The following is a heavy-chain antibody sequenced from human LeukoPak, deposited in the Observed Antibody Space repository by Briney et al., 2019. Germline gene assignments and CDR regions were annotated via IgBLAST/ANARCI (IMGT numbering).Heavy chain of an antibody. CDR1: GFTFSSYA. D-gene: IGHD2-15*01. J-gene: IGHJ4*02. V-gene: IGHV3-23*01. CDR3: ARVFEEAAAYYFDY. Sequence: PGGSLRLSCAASGFTFSSYAMSWVRQAPGKGLEWVSAISGSGGSTYYADSVKGRFTISRDNAKNSLYLQMNSLRAEDTALYHCARVFEEAAAYYFDYWGQGTLVTVSS. CDR2: ISGSGGST.